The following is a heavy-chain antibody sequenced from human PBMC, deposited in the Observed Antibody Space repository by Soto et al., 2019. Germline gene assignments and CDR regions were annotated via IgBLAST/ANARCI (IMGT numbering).Heavy chain of an antibody. CDR2: IHYNGNT. J-gene: IGHJ4*02. CDR1: GDSISSYS. CDR3: AREGNLGRWIQPLDS. V-gene: IGHV4-59*01. Sequence: QVQLQVSGPGLVKPSETLSLTCTVSGDSISSYSWSWIRQPPGKGLEWIGNIHYNGNTKYSPSLTSRVTMSVDTSKKHFSLKRISVTTADTAVYFCAREGNLGRWIQPLDSWGQGTLVTVSS. D-gene: IGHD2-2*03.